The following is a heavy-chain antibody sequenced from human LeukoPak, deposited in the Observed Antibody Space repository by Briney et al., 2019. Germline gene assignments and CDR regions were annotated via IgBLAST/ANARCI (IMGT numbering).Heavy chain of an antibody. CDR3: ATDRHYYDSSGSPAFDI. CDR2: FDPEDGET. Sequence: ASVKVSCKVSGYTLTELSMHWVRQAPGKGLEWMGGFDPEDGETIYAQKFQGRVTMTEDTSTDTAYMELSSLRSEDTAVYYCATDRHYYDSSGSPAFDIWGQGTMVTVSS. J-gene: IGHJ3*02. V-gene: IGHV1-24*01. D-gene: IGHD3-22*01. CDR1: GYTLTELS.